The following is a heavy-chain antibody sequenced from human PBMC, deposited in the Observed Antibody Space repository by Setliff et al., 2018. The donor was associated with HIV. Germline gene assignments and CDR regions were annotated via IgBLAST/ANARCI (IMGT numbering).Heavy chain of an antibody. D-gene: IGHD3-22*01. CDR1: GGSFSGFY. J-gene: IGHJ6*03. V-gene: IGHV4-34*01. CDR2: INHSRRT. CDR3: ARGFSGDYLFTGYLDV. Sequence: LSLTCAVYGGSFSGFYWNWIRQAPGKGLEWIGEINHSRRTEYNPSLKSRVTISVDTSKNQFSLKLSSVTAADTAFYYCARGFSGDYLFTGYLDVWGKGTTDTVS.